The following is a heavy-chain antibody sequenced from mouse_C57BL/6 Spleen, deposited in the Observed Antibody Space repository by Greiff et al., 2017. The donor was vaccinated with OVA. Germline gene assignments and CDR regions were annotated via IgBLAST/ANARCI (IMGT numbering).Heavy chain of an antibody. CDR2: ISSGGDYI. J-gene: IGHJ1*03. CDR1: GFTFSSYA. V-gene: IGHV5-9-1*02. D-gene: IGHD1-1*01. CDR3: TREANYGSSYWYFDV. Sequence: EVKLMESGEGLVKPGGSLKLSCAASGFTFSSYAMSWVRQTPEKRLEWVAYISSGGDYIYSADTVKGRFTISRDNARNTLYLQMSSLKSEDTAMYYCTREANYGSSYWYFDVWGTGTTVTVSS.